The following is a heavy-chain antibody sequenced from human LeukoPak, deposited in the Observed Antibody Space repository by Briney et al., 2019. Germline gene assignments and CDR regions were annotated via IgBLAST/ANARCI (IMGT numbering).Heavy chain of an antibody. V-gene: IGHV4-4*07. CDR3: ARDSNLEYSSSRGLGR. CDR1: GGSISSYY. J-gene: IGHJ4*02. D-gene: IGHD6-6*01. Sequence: SETLSLTCTVSGGSISSYYRSWIRQPAGKGLEWIGRIYASGSTYYNPSLKSRVTMSVDTSKNQFSLRLTTVTAADTAVYYCARDSNLEYSSSRGLGRWGQGTLVTVSS. CDR2: IYASGST.